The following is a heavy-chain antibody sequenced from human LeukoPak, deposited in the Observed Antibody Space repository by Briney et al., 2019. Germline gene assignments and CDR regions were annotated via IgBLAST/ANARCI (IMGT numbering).Heavy chain of an antibody. D-gene: IGHD1-26*01. J-gene: IGHJ6*02. CDR2: IYTSGST. CDR3: ARDYSGSYYYYYGMDV. V-gene: IGHV4-61*02. Sequence: SETLSLTCTVSGGSISSGSYYWSWIRQPAGKGLEWIGRIYTSGSTNYNPSLKSRVTISVDTSKNQFSLKLSSVTAADTAVYYCARDYSGSYYYYYGMDVWGQGTTVTVSS. CDR1: GGSISSGSYY.